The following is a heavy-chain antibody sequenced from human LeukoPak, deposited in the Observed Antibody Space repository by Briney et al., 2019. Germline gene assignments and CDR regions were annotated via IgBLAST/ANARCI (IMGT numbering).Heavy chain of an antibody. V-gene: IGHV3-11*05. CDR2: ISSSSSYT. Sequence: GGSLRLYCSASGFTLSYYHMSWIRQAPGKGLEWVSYISSSSSYTNYADSVKGRFTISRDNAKKSLYLQMNSLRAEDTAVYYCARVLLVRGVMFVFWGQGTLVTVSS. CDR3: ARVLLVRGVMFVF. D-gene: IGHD3-10*02. J-gene: IGHJ5*01. CDR1: GFTLSYYH.